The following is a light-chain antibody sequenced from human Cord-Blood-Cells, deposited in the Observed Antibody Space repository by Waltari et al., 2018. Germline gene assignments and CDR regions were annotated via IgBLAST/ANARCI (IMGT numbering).Light chain of an antibody. J-gene: IGKJ4*01. V-gene: IGKV3-20*01. CDR1: QSVSSSY. CDR3: QQYGSLLT. CDR2: GAS. Sequence: EIVLPQSPGTLSLSPGERATLSCRASQSVSSSYLAWYQQKPGQAPRLLIYGASSRATGIPDRFSGSGSGTDFTLTISRLEPEDFAVYYCQQYGSLLTFGGGTKVEI.